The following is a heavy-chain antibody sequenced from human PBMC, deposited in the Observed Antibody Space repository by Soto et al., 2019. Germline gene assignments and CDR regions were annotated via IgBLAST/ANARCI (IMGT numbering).Heavy chain of an antibody. CDR2: MNPNSGNT. CDR1: GYTFTSYD. J-gene: IGHJ4*02. D-gene: IGHD6-6*01. Sequence: QVQLVQSGAEVKKPGASVKVSCKASGYTFTSYDINWVRQATGQGLEWMGWMNPNSGNTGYAQKFHGRVTMTRNTSISTAYMELSSLRSEDTAVYYCARVPPSIAARYYFDYWGQGTLVTVSS. CDR3: ARVPPSIAARYYFDY. V-gene: IGHV1-8*01.